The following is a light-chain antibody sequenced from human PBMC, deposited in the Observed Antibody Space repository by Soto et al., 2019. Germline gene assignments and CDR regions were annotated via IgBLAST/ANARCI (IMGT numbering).Light chain of an antibody. CDR3: QLWDSSSGHQGV. V-gene: IGLV3-21*02. Sequence: SYELSQPPSVSVAPGQTARITCGGNNIGSKSVHWYQQKPGQAPVVVVYDDSDRPSGIPERFSGSNAGNTATLTISWVEAGDEADYYCQLWDSSSGHQGVFGGGTKLTVL. CDR1: NIGSKS. CDR2: DDS. J-gene: IGLJ2*01.